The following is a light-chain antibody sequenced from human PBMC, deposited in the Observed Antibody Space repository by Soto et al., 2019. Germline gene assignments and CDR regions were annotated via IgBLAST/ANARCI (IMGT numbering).Light chain of an antibody. V-gene: IGLV3-21*04. Sequence: SYELNQPPSVSVAPGKTARITCGGNNIGSKSVHWYQQKPGQAPVLVIYYDSDRPSGIPERFSGSNSGNTATLTISRVEAGDEADYYCQVWDSSSDGVVFGGGTKLTVL. J-gene: IGLJ2*01. CDR1: NIGSKS. CDR3: QVWDSSSDGVV. CDR2: YDS.